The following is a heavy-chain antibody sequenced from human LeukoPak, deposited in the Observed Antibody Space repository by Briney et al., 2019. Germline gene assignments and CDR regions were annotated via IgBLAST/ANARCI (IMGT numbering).Heavy chain of an antibody. D-gene: IGHD6-25*01. CDR3: ARHPSSAWHADY. J-gene: IGHJ4*01. CDR1: SGSISTSSYC. V-gene: IGHV4-39*01. Sequence: SETLSLTCTVSSGSISTSSYCWGWIRQPPGKGLEWIGSISYSGTTYYNPSLKSRVTISVDTSNNQFSLRLTSVTAADTAVYFCARHPSSAWHADYWGHGTLVTV. CDR2: ISYSGTT.